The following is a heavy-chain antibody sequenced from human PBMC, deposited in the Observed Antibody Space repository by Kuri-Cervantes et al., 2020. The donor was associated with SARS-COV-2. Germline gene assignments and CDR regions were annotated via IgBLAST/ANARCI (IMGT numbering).Heavy chain of an antibody. CDR3: ATGVRGYSYGPDY. Sequence: GESLKISCAASGLTFSSYWMSWVRQAPGKGLEWVANIKQDGSEKYYVDSVKGRFAISRDNAKNSLYLQMNSLRAEDTAVYYCATGVRGYSYGPDYWGQGTLVTVSS. CDR1: GLTFSSYW. CDR2: IKQDGSEK. J-gene: IGHJ4*02. V-gene: IGHV3-7*05. D-gene: IGHD5-18*01.